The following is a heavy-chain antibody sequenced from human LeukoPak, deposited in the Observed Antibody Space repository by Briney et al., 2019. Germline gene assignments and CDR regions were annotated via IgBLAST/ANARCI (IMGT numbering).Heavy chain of an antibody. J-gene: IGHJ5*02. Sequence: PSETLSLTCTVSGGPIRSSSYYWGWIRQPPGKGLEWIGSIYYSGSTYYNPSLKSRLTISVDTSKNQFSLKLSSVTAADTAVYYCARNIAAAEYNWFDPWGQGTLVTVSS. CDR2: IYYSGST. D-gene: IGHD6-13*01. CDR1: GGPIRSSSYY. CDR3: ARNIAAAEYNWFDP. V-gene: IGHV4-39*07.